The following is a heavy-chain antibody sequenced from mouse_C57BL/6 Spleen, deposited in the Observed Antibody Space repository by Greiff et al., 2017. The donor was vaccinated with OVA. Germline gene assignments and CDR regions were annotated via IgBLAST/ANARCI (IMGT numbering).Heavy chain of an antibody. V-gene: IGHV5-4*01. J-gene: IGHJ4*01. CDR2: ISDGGSYT. Sequence: EVQGVESGGGLVKPGGSLTLSCAASGFTFSSYAMSWVRQTPEKRLEWVATISDGGSYTYYPDNVKGRFTISRDNAKNNLYLQMSHLKSEDTAMYYCARSSLAMDYWGQGTSVTVSS. D-gene: IGHD1-3*01. CDR3: ARSSLAMDY. CDR1: GFTFSSYA.